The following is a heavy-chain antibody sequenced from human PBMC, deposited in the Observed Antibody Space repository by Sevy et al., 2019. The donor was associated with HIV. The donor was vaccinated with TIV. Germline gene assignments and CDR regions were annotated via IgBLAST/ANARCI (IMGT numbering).Heavy chain of an antibody. CDR1: GGSISSSSYY. V-gene: IGHV4-39*01. Sequence: SETLSLTCTVSGGSISSSSYYWGWIRQPPGKGLEWIGTIYYSGRTYYNPSLKSRVTISTDTSKNQFSLRLTTVTAADTAVYYCARGGGVWLSSADNLMYFDYWGQGTLVTVSS. J-gene: IGHJ4*02. CDR2: IYYSGRT. D-gene: IGHD3-16*01. CDR3: ARGGGVWLSSADNLMYFDY.